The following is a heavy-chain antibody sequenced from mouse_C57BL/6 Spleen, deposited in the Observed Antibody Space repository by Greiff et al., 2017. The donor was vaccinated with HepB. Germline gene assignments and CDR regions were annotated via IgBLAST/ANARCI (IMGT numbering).Heavy chain of an antibody. CDR3: ARGDYGSSLFDY. J-gene: IGHJ2*01. CDR1: GYTFTSYW. Sequence: QVHVKQPGAELVKPGASVKMSCKASGYTFTSYWITWVKQRPGQGLEWIGDIYPGSGSTNYNEKFKSKATLTVDTSSSTAYMQLSSLTSEDSAVYYCARGDYGSSLFDYWGQGTTLTVSS. CDR2: IYPGSGST. V-gene: IGHV1-55*01. D-gene: IGHD1-1*01.